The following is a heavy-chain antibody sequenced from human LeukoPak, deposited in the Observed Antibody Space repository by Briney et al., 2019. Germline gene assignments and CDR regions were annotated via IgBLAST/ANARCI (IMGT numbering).Heavy chain of an antibody. J-gene: IGHJ5*02. CDR2: IKGDGNT. CDR1: GFTFSSYW. D-gene: IGHD3-3*01. CDR3: AKAHLEDDFWSGYPTAYVPNWFDP. Sequence: GGSLRLSCAASGFTFSSYWMHWVRQAPGKGLVWVSRIKGDGNTNYADSVKGRFTISRDNSKNTLYLQMNSLRAEDTAVYYCAKAHLEDDFWSGYPTAYVPNWFDPWGQGTLVTVSS. V-gene: IGHV3-74*01.